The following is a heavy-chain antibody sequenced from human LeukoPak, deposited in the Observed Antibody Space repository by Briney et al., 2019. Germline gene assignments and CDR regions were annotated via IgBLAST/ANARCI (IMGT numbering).Heavy chain of an antibody. CDR3: ARGIYYGSGRGPMDV. D-gene: IGHD3-10*01. CDR2: INTGNGNT. J-gene: IGHJ6*02. V-gene: IGHV1-3*04. Sequence: GASVKVSCTASGYIFISYAMHWVRQAPGQRPEWMGWINTGNGNTDYSQKFQGRVTISRDTSASTAYMELSSLRSGDTAVYYCARGIYYGSGRGPMDVWGQGTTVTVSS. CDR1: GYIFISYA.